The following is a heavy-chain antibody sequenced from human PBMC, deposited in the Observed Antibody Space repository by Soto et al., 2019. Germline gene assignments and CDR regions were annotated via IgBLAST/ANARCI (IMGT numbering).Heavy chain of an antibody. D-gene: IGHD1-26*01. V-gene: IGHV4-39*01. J-gene: IGHJ6*02. CDR3: TIRRFGVSGVTTMDV. CDR2: IYSSGTT. Sequence: PSETLSLTCTVSGGSIGGSNYFWGWIRQSPGTGLEWLGTIYSSGTTYYSPSLKSRITMSLDTSNNQFSLNLGSVTAADTAVYYCTIRRFGVSGVTTMDVWGPGTTVTVSS. CDR1: GGSIGGSNYF.